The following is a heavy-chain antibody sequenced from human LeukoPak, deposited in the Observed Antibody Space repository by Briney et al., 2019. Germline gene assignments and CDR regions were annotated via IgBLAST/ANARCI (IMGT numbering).Heavy chain of an antibody. V-gene: IGHV3-23*01. CDR1: GFTFSSYA. CDR3: ARGGSIDY. CDR2: ISGSGAST. D-gene: IGHD3-10*01. J-gene: IGHJ4*02. Sequence: TGGSLRLSCAASGFTFSSYAMSWVRQAPGKGLEWVSAISGSGASTYYADSVQGRFTISRDNAKNTLYLQMNSLRAEDTAVYYCARGGSIDYWGQGTLVTVSS.